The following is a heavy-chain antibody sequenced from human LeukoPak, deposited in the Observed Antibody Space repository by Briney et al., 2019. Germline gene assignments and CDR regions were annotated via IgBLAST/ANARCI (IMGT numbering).Heavy chain of an antibody. V-gene: IGHV4-61*02. J-gene: IGHJ4*02. Sequence: PSETLSLTCTVSGGSISSGSYYWSWIRQPAGKGLEWIGRIYTSGSTNYNPSLKSRVTISVDTSKNQFSLKLSSVTAADTAVYYCASSSGWYSFLFFDYWGQGTLVTASS. CDR1: GGSISSGSYY. CDR2: IYTSGST. CDR3: ASSSGWYSFLFFDY. D-gene: IGHD6-19*01.